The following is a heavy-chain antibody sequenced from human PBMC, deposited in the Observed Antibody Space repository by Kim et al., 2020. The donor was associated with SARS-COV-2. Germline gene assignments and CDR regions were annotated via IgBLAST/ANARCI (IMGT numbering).Heavy chain of an antibody. J-gene: IGHJ5*02. CDR3: VKGIAAS. D-gene: IGHD6-13*01. Sequence: GVSTKYADSVTGRFTISRDNSKNTLYLQVNSLRVEDTAVYYCVKGIAASWGQGTLVTVSS. V-gene: IGHV3-23*01. CDR2: GVST.